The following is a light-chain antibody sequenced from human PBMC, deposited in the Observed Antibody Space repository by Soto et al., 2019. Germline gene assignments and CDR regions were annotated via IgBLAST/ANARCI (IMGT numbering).Light chain of an antibody. V-gene: IGKV3-11*01. Sequence: EIVLTQSPATLSLSPGERATLSCRASQSVDNYLAWYQQKPGQAPRLLIYDVSNRATGTPARFSGSGSGTDFTLSISSLEPEDVAVYFCQHYYSTPQTFGQGTKVEIK. J-gene: IGKJ1*01. CDR3: QHYYSTPQT. CDR1: QSVDNY. CDR2: DVS.